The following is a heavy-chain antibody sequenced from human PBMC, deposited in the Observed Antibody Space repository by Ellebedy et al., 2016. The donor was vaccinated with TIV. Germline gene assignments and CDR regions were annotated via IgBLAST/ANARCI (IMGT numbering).Heavy chain of an antibody. J-gene: IGHJ4*02. V-gene: IGHV5-51*01. CDR1: GYSFTSYW. D-gene: IGHD5-12*01. Sequence: GESLKISCKGSGYSFTSYWIGWVRQMPGKGLEWMGVIYPGDSETRYYPSFQGQVTISADTSIHTAFLQWRSLKASDTALYYCARSPSGIYSATYYFDYWGQGTPVTVSS. CDR3: ARSPSGIYSATYYFDY. CDR2: IYPGDSET.